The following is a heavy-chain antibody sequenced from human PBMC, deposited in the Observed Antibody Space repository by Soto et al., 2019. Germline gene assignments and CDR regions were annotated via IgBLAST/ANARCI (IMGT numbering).Heavy chain of an antibody. J-gene: IGHJ4*02. CDR2: IIPIFGTA. CDR3: ARDLKRYASGYSYGALDY. CDR1: GGTFSSYA. V-gene: IGHV1-69*13. Sequence: SVKVSCKASGGTFSSYAISWVRQAPGQGLEWMGGIIPIFGTANYAQKFQGRVTITADESTSTAYMELSSLRSEDTAVYYCARDLKRYASGYSYGALDYWGQGTLVTVSS. D-gene: IGHD5-18*01.